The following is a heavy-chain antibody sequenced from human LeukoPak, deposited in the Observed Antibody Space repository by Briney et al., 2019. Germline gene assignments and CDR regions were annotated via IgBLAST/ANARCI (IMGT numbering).Heavy chain of an antibody. CDR2: LTATGGAT. J-gene: IGHJ4*02. CDR1: GFTFSNYA. D-gene: IGHD2-2*01. Sequence: GGSLRLSCAASGFTFSNYAMSWVRQAPGQGLEWVSTLTATGGATYYAGSVKGRFTISRDNSKSTLYLQMNSLKSEDTALYSCAMCSRGSTSCYYAYWGQGTLVTVSS. CDR3: AMCSRGSTSCYYAY. V-gene: IGHV3-23*01.